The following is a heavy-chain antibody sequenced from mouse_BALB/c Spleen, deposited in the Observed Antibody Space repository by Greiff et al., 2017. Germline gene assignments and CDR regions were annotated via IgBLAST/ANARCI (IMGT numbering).Heavy chain of an antibody. CDR1: GFNIKDTY. CDR3: ARITTVVAYYFDY. J-gene: IGHJ2*01. Sequence: EVQLQQSGAELVKPGASVKLSCTASGFNIKDTYMHWVKQRPEKGLEWIGRIDPANGNTKYDPKFQGKATITADTSSNTAYLQLSSLTSEDTAVYYCARITTVVAYYFDYWGQGTTLTVSS. D-gene: IGHD1-1*01. V-gene: IGHV14-3*02. CDR2: IDPANGNT.